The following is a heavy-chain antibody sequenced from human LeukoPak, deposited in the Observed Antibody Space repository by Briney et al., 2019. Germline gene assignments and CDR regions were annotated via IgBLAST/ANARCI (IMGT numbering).Heavy chain of an antibody. Sequence: TGGSLRLSCAASGFTFINYWMAWVRQAPGKGVEGVADIKQDGTENYYVDSVKGRFTISRDNAKNSLYLQMNSLRAEDTAVYYCSRVGFYYDSSGNNPFDYWGQGTLVTVSS. V-gene: IGHV3-7*01. CDR2: IKQDGTEN. CDR1: GFTFINYW. J-gene: IGHJ4*02. CDR3: SRVGFYYDSSGNNPFDY. D-gene: IGHD3-22*01.